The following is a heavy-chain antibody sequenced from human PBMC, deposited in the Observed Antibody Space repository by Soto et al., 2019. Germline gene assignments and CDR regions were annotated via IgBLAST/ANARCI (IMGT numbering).Heavy chain of an antibody. Sequence: PSETLSLTLNVSGYAITNGYYWGWLRPTPGKGLEWIGTIYHRVSTSYNPSLQRRLTISLDTSKNQFSLMLTSVTAADTAVYFWPPRVPAFLPYWAQGPSRTV. CDR1: GYAITNGYY. J-gene: IGHJ1*01. V-gene: IGHV4-38-2*02. D-gene: IGHD2-21*01. CDR3: PPRVPAFLPY. CDR2: IYHRVST.